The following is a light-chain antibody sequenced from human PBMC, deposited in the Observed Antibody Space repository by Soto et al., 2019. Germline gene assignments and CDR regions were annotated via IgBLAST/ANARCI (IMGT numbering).Light chain of an antibody. Sequence: EIQLSQSPGTLSLWPGDSVTLSCRASQSVSSYLAWYQQRPGQAPRLLIYDASNRATGIAARFSGSGSGTDFALTISSREPEDFAVYYCQQRSKWPPITFGQGTRLEI. V-gene: IGKV3-11*01. CDR3: QQRSKWPPIT. CDR2: DAS. J-gene: IGKJ5*01. CDR1: QSVSSY.